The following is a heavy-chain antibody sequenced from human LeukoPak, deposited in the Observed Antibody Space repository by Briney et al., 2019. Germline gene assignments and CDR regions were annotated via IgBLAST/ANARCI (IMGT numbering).Heavy chain of an antibody. CDR3: ARRTMVRGVAPDFEY. CDR1: GGSISSSNW. CDR2: IYHSGSS. Sequence: SGTLSLTCAVSGGSISSSNWWSWVRQPPGKGLEWIGGIYHSGSSNYNPSLKSRVTISVDKSKNQFSLKLSSVTAADTAVDYCARRTMVRGVAPDFEYWGQGTLVTVSS. V-gene: IGHV4-4*02. D-gene: IGHD3-10*01. J-gene: IGHJ4*02.